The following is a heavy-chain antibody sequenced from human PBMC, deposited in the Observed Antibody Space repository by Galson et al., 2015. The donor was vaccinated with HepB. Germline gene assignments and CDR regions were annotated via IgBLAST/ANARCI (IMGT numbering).Heavy chain of an antibody. CDR1: GGSFSGYY. CDR3: ARGLRSLID. Sequence: LSLTCAVYGGSFSGYYWSWIRQPPGKGLEWIGEINHSGSTNYNPSLKSRVTISVDTFKNQFSLKLSSVTAADTAVCYCARGLRSLIDWGQGTLVTVSS. V-gene: IGHV4-34*01. D-gene: IGHD1-26*01. CDR2: INHSGST. J-gene: IGHJ4*02.